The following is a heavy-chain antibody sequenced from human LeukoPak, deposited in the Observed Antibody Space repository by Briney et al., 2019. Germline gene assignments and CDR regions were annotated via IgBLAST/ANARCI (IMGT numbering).Heavy chain of an antibody. CDR2: ISSSGSTI. J-gene: IGHJ3*02. CDR3: ARDGPEVGATSDAFDI. D-gene: IGHD1-26*01. Sequence: PGGSLRPSCAASGFTFSDNYMSWIRQAPGKGLEWVSYISSSGSTIYYADSVKGRFTISRDNAKNSLYLQMNSLRAEDTAVYYCARDGPEVGATSDAFDIWGQGTMVTVSS. CDR1: GFTFSDNY. V-gene: IGHV3-11*04.